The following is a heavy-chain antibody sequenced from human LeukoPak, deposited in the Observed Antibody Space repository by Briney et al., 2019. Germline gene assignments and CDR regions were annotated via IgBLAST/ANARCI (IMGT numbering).Heavy chain of an antibody. Sequence: SETLSLTCTVSGGSISSYYWSWIRQPPGKGLEWIGYIYYSGSTNYNPSLKSRVTISVDTSKNQFSLKLSSVTAADTAVYYCARGPLAVAGTNFDYWGQGTLVTVSS. D-gene: IGHD6-19*01. V-gene: IGHV4-59*01. CDR1: GGSISSYY. J-gene: IGHJ4*02. CDR3: ARGPLAVAGTNFDY. CDR2: IYYSGST.